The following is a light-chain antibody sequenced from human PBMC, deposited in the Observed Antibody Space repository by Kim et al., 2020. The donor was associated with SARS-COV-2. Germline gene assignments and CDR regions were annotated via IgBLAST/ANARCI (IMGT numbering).Light chain of an antibody. CDR2: DVT. V-gene: IGLV2-11*01. Sequence: QSALTQPRSVSGSPGQSVTISCTGTSSDVGDYNYVSWYQQHPAKAPKVMIYDVTERPSGVPDRFSGSKSGNTASLTISGLQAEDEADYYCCSYAGSYSYVFGTGTKVTVL. CDR1: SSDVGDYNY. J-gene: IGLJ1*01. CDR3: CSYAGSYSYV.